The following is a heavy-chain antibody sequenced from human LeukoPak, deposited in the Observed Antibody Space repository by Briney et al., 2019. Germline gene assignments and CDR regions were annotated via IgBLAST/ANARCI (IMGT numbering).Heavy chain of an antibody. D-gene: IGHD4-11*01. V-gene: IGHV3-74*01. J-gene: IGHJ4*02. CDR2: IKSDGSER. CDR3: GREGTTITFPLKY. CDR1: GFSFSSSW. Sequence: GGSLRLSCAASGFSFSSSWMQWVRQAPGKGLVWVSRIKSDGSERSHADSVEGRFTISRDNAKNTLYLQMSGLRPEDTAVYYCGREGTTITFPLKYGGQGTLVTVSS.